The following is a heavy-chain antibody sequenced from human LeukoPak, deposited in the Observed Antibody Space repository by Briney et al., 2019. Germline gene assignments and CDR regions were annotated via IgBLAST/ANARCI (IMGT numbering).Heavy chain of an antibody. D-gene: IGHD5-12*01. J-gene: IGHJ4*02. Sequence: GGSLRLSCSASGFTFSSYAMYWVRQAPGKGLEYVSAISSNGGSTYYADSVKGRFTISRDNSKNTLYLQMSSLRAEDTAVYYCVKDGTTDGGYGDFDYWGQGTLVTVSS. CDR2: ISSNGGST. CDR3: VKDGTTDGGYGDFDY. V-gene: IGHV3-64D*06. CDR1: GFTFSSYA.